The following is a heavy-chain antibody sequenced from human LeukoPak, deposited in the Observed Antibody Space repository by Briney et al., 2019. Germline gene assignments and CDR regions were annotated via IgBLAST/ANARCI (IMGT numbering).Heavy chain of an antibody. CDR3: AKAPRGESYYFDY. CDR2: ISGSGGST. J-gene: IGHJ4*02. V-gene: IGHV3-23*01. CDR1: GFTFSSYA. Sequence: TGGSLRLSCAASGFTFSSYAMSWVRQAPGKGLEWVSAISGSGGSTYYADSVKGRFTISRDNSKNTLYLQMNSLRAEDTAVYYCAKAPRGESYYFDYWGQGTLVTVSS.